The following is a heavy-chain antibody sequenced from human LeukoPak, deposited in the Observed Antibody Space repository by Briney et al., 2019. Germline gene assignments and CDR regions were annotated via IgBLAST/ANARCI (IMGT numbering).Heavy chain of an antibody. CDR3: ARVGTSSSGWQFDY. J-gene: IGHJ4*02. CDR2: ISSSSSYI. CDR1: GFSFNTYS. V-gene: IGHV3-21*01. Sequence: GGSLRLSCAASGFSFNTYSMNWVRQAPGKGLEWVSSISSSSSYIYYADSVKGRFTISRDNAKNSLYLQMNSLRAEDTAVYYCARVGTSSSGWQFDYWGQGTLVTVSS. D-gene: IGHD6-19*01.